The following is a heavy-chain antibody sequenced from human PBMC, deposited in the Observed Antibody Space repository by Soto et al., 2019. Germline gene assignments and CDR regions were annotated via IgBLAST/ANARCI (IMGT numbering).Heavy chain of an antibody. CDR2: LTRSGGST. J-gene: IGHJ4*02. D-gene: IGHD2-2*01. CDR3: AVGATYCSITSCAVDY. V-gene: IGHV3-23*01. CDR1: GFIFSNYV. Sequence: GGSLRLSCAASGFIFSNYVMNWVRQAPGKGLEWVSTLTRSGGSTYYADSVKGRFTIARDNSKDTLYLQMNSLRADDTAVYYCAVGATYCSITSCAVDYWGQGTLVTVSS.